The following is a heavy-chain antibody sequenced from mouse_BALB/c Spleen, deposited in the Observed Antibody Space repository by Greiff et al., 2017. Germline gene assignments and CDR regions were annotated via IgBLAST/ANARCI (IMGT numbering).Heavy chain of an antibody. CDR3: ARYRDAMDY. CDR1: GYTFNSYW. J-gene: IGHJ4*01. Sequence: VQLKESGAELAKPGASVKMSCKASGYTFNSYWMHWVKQRPGQGLEWIGYINPSTGYTEYTQKFKDKATLTADKSSSTAYMQLSSLTSEDSAVYYCARYRDAMDYWGQGTSVTVSS. CDR2: INPSTGYT. V-gene: IGHV1-7*01.